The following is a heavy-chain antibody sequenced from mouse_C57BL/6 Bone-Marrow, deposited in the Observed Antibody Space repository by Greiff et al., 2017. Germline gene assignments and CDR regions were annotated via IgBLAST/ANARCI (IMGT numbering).Heavy chain of an antibody. D-gene: IGHD1-1*01. CDR1: GYAFSSSW. CDR3: AIQEGRDY. CDR2: IYPGNGNT. J-gene: IGHJ2*01. V-gene: IGHV1-82*01. Sequence: VQLQQSGPELVKPGASVKISCKASGYAFSSSWMNWVKQRPGKGLEWIGRIYPGNGNTNYNGKFKGKATLTADKSSSTAYMQLSSLTSEDSAVYFCAIQEGRDYWGQGTTLTVSS.